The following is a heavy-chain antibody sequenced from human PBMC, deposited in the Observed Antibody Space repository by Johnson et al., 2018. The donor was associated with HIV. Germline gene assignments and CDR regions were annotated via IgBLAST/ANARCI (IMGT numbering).Heavy chain of an antibody. D-gene: IGHD5-18*01. V-gene: IGHV3-30*03. CDR2: ISYDGSNK. Sequence: VQLVESGGGLVQPGGSLRLSCAASGFTFSSYGMHWVRQAPGKGLEWVAVISYDGSNKYYADSVKGRFTISRDNSKNTLYLQMNSLRAEDTAVYYCARWIQLWVAFDIWGQGTMVTVSS. J-gene: IGHJ3*02. CDR3: ARWIQLWVAFDI. CDR1: GFTFSSYG.